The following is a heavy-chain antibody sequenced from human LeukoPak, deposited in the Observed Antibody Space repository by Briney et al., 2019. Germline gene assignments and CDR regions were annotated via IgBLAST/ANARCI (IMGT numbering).Heavy chain of an antibody. J-gene: IGHJ4*02. CDR3: ARDPPLGSCSTISCPHLDY. Sequence: GGSLRLSCAASGFTFSRNSMNGCRQAPGKGLEWGSSISSSSRFIYYADSVKGRFTISRDNAKNSLYLQMNSLRAEDTAVYYCARDPPLGSCSTISCPHLDYWGQGTLVTVSS. D-gene: IGHD2-2*01. CDR2: ISSSSRFI. V-gene: IGHV3-21*01. CDR1: GFTFSRNS.